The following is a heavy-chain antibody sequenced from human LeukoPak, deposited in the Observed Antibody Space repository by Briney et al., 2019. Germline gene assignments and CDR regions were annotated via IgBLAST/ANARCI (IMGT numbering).Heavy chain of an antibody. D-gene: IGHD3-10*01. J-gene: IGHJ4*02. Sequence: PGGSLRLSCAASGFSVGSNYMSWVRQAPGKGLEGVSFIYSGGTTYYVDSVKGRFTISRDNSKNTVDLQMNSLRAEDTAVYYCARESLVIRGVVINWGQGTLVTVSS. CDR2: IYSGGTT. CDR3: ARESLVIRGVVIN. CDR1: GFSVGSNY. V-gene: IGHV3-53*01.